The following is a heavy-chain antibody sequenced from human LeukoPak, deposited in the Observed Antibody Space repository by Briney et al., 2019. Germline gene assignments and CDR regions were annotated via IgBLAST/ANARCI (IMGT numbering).Heavy chain of an antibody. Sequence: GRSLRPSCAVSCFDFSSCIIHGGRRAPGRREWRGSVISSTGYAKANAGSLKGGFPVSRDNSNNTAYLQMHSMRAEATSRFYCGRGNLYTAAPIENYWGQGTLVTVSS. CDR3: GRGNLYTAAPIENY. CDR1: CFDFSSCI. D-gene: IGHD5-18*01. V-gene: IGHV3-30-3*01. CDR2: ISSTGYAK. J-gene: IGHJ4*02.